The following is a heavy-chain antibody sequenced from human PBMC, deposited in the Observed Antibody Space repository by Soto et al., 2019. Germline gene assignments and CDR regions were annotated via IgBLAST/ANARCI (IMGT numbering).Heavy chain of an antibody. CDR1: GFTFTSSA. D-gene: IGHD6-13*01. J-gene: IGHJ6*02. V-gene: IGHV1-58*01. CDR3: AAGSDAAAAGQRLFTWEDYYGMDV. Sequence: QMQLVQSGPEVKKPGTSVKVSCKASGFTFTSSAVQWVRQARGQRLEWIGWIVVGSGNTNYAQKFQERVTITRDMYTSTAYMELSSLRSEDTAVYYCAAGSDAAAAGQRLFTWEDYYGMDVWGQGTTVTVSS. CDR2: IVVGSGNT.